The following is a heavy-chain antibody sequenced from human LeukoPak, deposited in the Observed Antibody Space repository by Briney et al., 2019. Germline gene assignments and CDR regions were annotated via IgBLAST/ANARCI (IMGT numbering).Heavy chain of an antibody. CDR2: IYHSGST. V-gene: IGHV4-30-2*01. CDR3: ASSGSRAANWFDP. Sequence: SQTLSLTCAVSGGSISSGGYSWSWIRQPPGKGLEWIGYIYHSGSTYYNPSLKSRVTISVDRSKNQFSLKLSSVTAADTAVYYCASSGSRAANWFDPWGQGTLVPVSS. CDR1: GGSISSGGYS. J-gene: IGHJ5*02. D-gene: IGHD1-26*01.